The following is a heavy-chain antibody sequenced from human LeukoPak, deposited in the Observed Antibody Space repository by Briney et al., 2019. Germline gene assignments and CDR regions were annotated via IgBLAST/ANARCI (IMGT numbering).Heavy chain of an antibody. V-gene: IGHV3-7*03. CDR1: GFTFSSYW. Sequence: GGSLRLSCAASGFTFSSYWMSWVRQAPGKGLEWVANIKQDGSEKYYVDSVKGRFTISRDNAKNSLYLQMNSLRAEDTAVYYCAGDDWNAVYYYYYGMDVWGKGTTVTVSS. CDR3: AGDDWNAVYYYYYGMDV. CDR2: IKQDGSEK. J-gene: IGHJ6*04. D-gene: IGHD1-1*01.